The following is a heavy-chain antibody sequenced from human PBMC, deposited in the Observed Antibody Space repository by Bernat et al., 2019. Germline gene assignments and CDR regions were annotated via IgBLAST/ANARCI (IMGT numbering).Heavy chain of an antibody. D-gene: IGHD1-1*01. J-gene: IGHJ4*02. CDR2: IWYDGSNK. CDR3: ARDPSAVQLEQPPPLDY. Sequence: QVQLVESGGGVVQPGRSLRLSCAASGFTFSSYGMHWVRQAPGKGLEWVAVIWYDGSNKDYADSVKGRFTISRDNSKNTLYLQMNSLRAEDTAVYYCARDPSAVQLEQPPPLDYWGQGTLVTVSS. CDR1: GFTFSSYG. V-gene: IGHV3-33*01.